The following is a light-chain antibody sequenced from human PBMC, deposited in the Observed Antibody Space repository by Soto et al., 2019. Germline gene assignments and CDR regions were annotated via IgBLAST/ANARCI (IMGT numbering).Light chain of an antibody. Sequence: EIAMTHSPVTLSLSPGERATISCLAHQTGSSIFVWYQQKPGQAPRLLIYTVSTRASGIPARFSGSGSGTEFTLDISRLQTEDFVIYYCQHCTHRPLTFGQGTRLEIK. CDR1: QTGSSI. CDR3: QHCTHRPLT. J-gene: IGKJ5*01. CDR2: TVS. V-gene: IGKV3-15*01.